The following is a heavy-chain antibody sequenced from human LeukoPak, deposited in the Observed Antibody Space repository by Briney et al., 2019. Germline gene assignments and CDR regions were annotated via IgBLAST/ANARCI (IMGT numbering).Heavy chain of an antibody. V-gene: IGHV4-4*07. D-gene: IGHD3-10*01. CDR2: IYTSGST. Sequence: SETLSLTCTVSGGSISSYYWSWIRQPAGKGLEWIGRIYTSGSTNYNPSLKSRVTMSVDTSKNQCCLKLSSVTAADTAVYYCARASGLIWFGELLIHTGGAFDIWGQGTMVTVSS. CDR1: GGSISSYY. J-gene: IGHJ3*02. CDR3: ARASGLIWFGELLIHTGGAFDI.